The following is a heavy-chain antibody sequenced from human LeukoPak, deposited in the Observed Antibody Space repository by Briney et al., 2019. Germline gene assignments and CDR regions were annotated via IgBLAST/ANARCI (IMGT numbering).Heavy chain of an antibody. J-gene: IGHJ4*02. V-gene: IGHV1-2*02. D-gene: IGHD1-26*01. Sequence: ASVKVSCKASGYSFTGHYMHWVRQAPGQGLEWMGWINPNSGGTNYAQKFQGRVTMTRDTSISTAYMELSRLRSDDTAVYYCASLSSQGAPRGADYWGQGTLVTVSS. CDR2: INPNSGGT. CDR3: ASLSSQGAPRGADY. CDR1: GYSFTGHY.